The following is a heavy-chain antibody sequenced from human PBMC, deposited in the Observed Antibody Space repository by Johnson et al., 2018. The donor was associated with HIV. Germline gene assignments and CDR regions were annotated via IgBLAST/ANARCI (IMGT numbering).Heavy chain of an antibody. Sequence: VQLVESGGGLVQPGRSLRLSCAASGFTFDDYAMHWVRQAPGKGLEWVSGISWNSGSIGYADSVKGRFTISRDNTKNSLYLQMNSLRAEDTALYYCAEDIVVTTCAFDIWVQGTMVTVCS. CDR3: AEDIVVTTCAFDI. CDR1: GFTFDDYA. V-gene: IGHV3-9*01. D-gene: IGHD4-23*01. CDR2: ISWNSGSI. J-gene: IGHJ3*02.